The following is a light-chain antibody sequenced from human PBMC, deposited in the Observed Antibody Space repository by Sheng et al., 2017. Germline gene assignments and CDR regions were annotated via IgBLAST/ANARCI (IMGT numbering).Light chain of an antibody. Sequence: ETVMTQSPATLSVSPGERATVSCRASQSVSSNLAWFQQKPGQAPXLLIYGAFTRATGIPARFXGSGSGXEFTLSISSLQSEDFAVYYCQQYHNWPLTFGQGTRLEIK. J-gene: IGKJ5*01. CDR3: QQYHNWPLT. CDR1: QSVSSN. V-gene: IGKV3-15*01. CDR2: GAF.